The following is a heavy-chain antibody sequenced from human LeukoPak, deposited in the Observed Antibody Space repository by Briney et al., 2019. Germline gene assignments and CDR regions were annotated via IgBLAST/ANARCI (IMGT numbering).Heavy chain of an antibody. Sequence: GGSLRLSCAASGFTFSSYSMNWVRQAPGKGLEWVSYISSSSSTIYYADSVKGRFTISRDNAKNSLYLQMNSLRAEHTAVYYWARVLLVDSTYWGQGTLVTVSS. CDR3: ARVLLVDSTY. V-gene: IGHV3-48*01. CDR1: GFTFSSYS. J-gene: IGHJ4*02. D-gene: IGHD3/OR15-3a*01. CDR2: ISSSSSTI.